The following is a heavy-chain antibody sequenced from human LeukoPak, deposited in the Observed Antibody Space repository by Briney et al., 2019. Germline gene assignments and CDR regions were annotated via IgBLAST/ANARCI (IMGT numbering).Heavy chain of an antibody. CDR3: ARGHYYDTSGYLNWFDP. Sequence: SETLSLICAVYGGSFSGYYWSWIRQPPGKGLEWIGEINHSGSTNYNPSLKSRVTISVDTSKNQFSLKLSSVTATDTAVYYCARGHYYDTSGYLNWFDPWGQGTLVTVSS. V-gene: IGHV4-34*01. D-gene: IGHD3-22*01. CDR1: GGSFSGYY. CDR2: INHSGST. J-gene: IGHJ5*02.